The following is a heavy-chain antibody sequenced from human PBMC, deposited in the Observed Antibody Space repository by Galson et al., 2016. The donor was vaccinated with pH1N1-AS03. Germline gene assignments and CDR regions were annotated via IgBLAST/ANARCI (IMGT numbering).Heavy chain of an antibody. CDR2: TFYWSKWCN. V-gene: IGHV6-1*01. Sequence: CAISGDSVSGSRGVAWNWIRQSPSRGLEWLGRTFYWSKWCNDSAESVKSRITIDPDTSNNQFSLHLNSVTPEDTAISFCARGKNSGFDYWGQGTPVTVPS. CDR3: ARGKNSGFDY. CDR1: GDSVSGSRGVA. D-gene: IGHD4-23*01. J-gene: IGHJ4*02.